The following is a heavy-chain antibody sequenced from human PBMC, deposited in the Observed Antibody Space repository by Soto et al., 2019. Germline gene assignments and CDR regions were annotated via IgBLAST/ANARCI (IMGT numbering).Heavy chain of an antibody. CDR3: ATVFEH. CDR1: GITFSGYW. Sequence: EVQLVESGGGSVQPGGSLRLSCVASGITFSGYWMHWVRQVPGKGLVWVARVDSDGSGTSYADSVKGRFTISRDNAKNTLYLQMNGLRVEDTAVYYCATVFEHWGQGIPVTVSS. J-gene: IGHJ4*02. V-gene: IGHV3-74*01. CDR2: VDSDGSGT.